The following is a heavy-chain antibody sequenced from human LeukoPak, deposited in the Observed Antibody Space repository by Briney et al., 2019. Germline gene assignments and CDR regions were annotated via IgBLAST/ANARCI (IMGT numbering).Heavy chain of an antibody. V-gene: IGHV4-39*01. Sequence: SETLPLTCTVSGGSISSSSYYWAWIRQPPGKGLEWIGSIYYSGSTYYNPSLKSRVTISVDTSKTQFSLKLSSVTAADTAVYYCAKTWKPVPFDYWGQGTLVNVSS. D-gene: IGHD1-14*01. J-gene: IGHJ4*02. CDR3: AKTWKPVPFDY. CDR2: IYYSGST. CDR1: GGSISSSSYY.